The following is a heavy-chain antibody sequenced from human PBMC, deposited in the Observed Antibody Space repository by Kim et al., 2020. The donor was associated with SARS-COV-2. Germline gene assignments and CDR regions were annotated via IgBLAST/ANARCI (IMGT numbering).Heavy chain of an antibody. V-gene: IGHV3-21*01. CDR1: GFTIRSYR. CDR3: ARDPTASGWVDY. D-gene: IGHD6-19*01. CDR2: IDSNSGYI. J-gene: IGHJ4*02. Sequence: GGSLRLSCAASGFTIRSYRMNWVRQAPGKGLEWVSSIDSNSGYIYYADTMRGRFTISRDNAKNSLYLQMSSLRADDTAVYYCARDPTASGWVDYWGQGTLVTVSS.